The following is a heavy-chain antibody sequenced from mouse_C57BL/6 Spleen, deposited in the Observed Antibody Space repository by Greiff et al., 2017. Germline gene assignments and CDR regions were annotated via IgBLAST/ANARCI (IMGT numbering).Heavy chain of an antibody. CDR1: GYTFTSYW. D-gene: IGHD1-1*01. CDR3: ARQGTTVVYFDY. J-gene: IGHJ2*01. CDR2: IHPNSGST. Sequence: VQVVESGAELVKPGASVKLSCKASGYTFTSYWMHWVKQRPGQGLEWIGMIHPNSGSTNYNEKFKSKATLTVDKSSSTAYMQLSSLTSEDSAVYYCARQGTTVVYFDYWGQGTTLTVSS. V-gene: IGHV1-64*01.